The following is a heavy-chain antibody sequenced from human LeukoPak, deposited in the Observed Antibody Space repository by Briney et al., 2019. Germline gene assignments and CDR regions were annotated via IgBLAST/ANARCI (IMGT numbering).Heavy chain of an antibody. CDR1: GYTFTGYY. V-gene: IGHV1-2*02. J-gene: IGHJ4*02. Sequence: ASVKVSCKASGYTFTGYYMHWVRQAPAQGLEWMGWINPNSGGTNYAQKFQGRVTMTRDTSISTAYMELSRLRSDDTAVYYCARAYGSGSYYYDYFDYWGQGTLVTVSS. D-gene: IGHD3-10*01. CDR2: INPNSGGT. CDR3: ARAYGSGSYYYDYFDY.